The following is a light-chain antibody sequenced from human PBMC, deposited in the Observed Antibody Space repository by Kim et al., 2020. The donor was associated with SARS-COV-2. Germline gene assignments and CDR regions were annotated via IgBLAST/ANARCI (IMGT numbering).Light chain of an antibody. CDR2: GAS. CDR3: QQYNNWPPYT. CDR1: QSVSSD. Sequence: VSPGERATLTCSASQSVSSDLAWYQQKPGQAPRLLIYGASTRATGIPARFSGSGSGTEFTLTISSLQSEDFALYYCQQYNNWPPYTFGQGTKLEI. V-gene: IGKV3-15*01. J-gene: IGKJ2*01.